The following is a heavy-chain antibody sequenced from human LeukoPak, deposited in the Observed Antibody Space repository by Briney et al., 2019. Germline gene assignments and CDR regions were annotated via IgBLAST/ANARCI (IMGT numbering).Heavy chain of an antibody. CDR3: ARLKPDDYGDYGGSYFDY. CDR1: GYSFTSYW. J-gene: IGHJ4*02. Sequence: GESLRISCKGSGYSFTSYWISWVRQMPGKGLEWTGRIDPSDSYTNYSPSFQGHVTISADKSISTAYLQWSSLKASDTAMYYCARLKPDDYGDYGGSYFDYWGQGTLVTVSS. V-gene: IGHV5-10-1*01. D-gene: IGHD4-17*01. CDR2: IDPSDSYT.